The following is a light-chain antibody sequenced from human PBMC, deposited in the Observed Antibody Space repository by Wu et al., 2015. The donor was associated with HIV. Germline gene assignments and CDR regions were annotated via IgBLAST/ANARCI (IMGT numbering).Light chain of an antibody. CDR3: QQYKSSPYT. CDR1: QSISSW. Sequence: DIQMTQSPSTLSASVGDRVTITCRASQSISSWLAWYQQKPGKAPKLLIYKASNLQSGVPSRFSGSGSGTEFTLTISNLQPDDFAAYYCQQYKSSPYTFGQGTKLEIK. V-gene: IGKV1-5*03. CDR2: KAS. J-gene: IGKJ2*01.